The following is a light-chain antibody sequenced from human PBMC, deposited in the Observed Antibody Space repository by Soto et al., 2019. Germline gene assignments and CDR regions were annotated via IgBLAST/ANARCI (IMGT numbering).Light chain of an antibody. V-gene: IGKV1-33*01. Sequence: DIQMTQSPSSLSASVGDRVTITCQASEDISNYLNWYQQKPGKAPKLLIYDASNLETGVPSRFSGSGSVTDFTFTISSLQPEDIATYYCQQYDHLPYTFGLGTKLKIK. CDR1: EDISNY. CDR2: DAS. CDR3: QQYDHLPYT. J-gene: IGKJ2*01.